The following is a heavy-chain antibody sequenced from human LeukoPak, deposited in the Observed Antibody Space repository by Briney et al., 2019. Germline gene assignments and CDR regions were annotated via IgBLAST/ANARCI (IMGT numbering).Heavy chain of an antibody. CDR1: GDSVSSDSAA. V-gene: IGHV6-1*01. Sequence: SQTLSLTCAISGDSVSSDSAAWNWIRQSPSRGLEWLGRTYYRSKWYNDYALSVKSRITINPDTSKNQFSLQLNSVTPEDTAVYYCARGGWTTGPNAFDIWGQGTVVTVSS. D-gene: IGHD1-1*01. CDR2: TYYRSKWYN. CDR3: ARGGWTTGPNAFDI. J-gene: IGHJ3*02.